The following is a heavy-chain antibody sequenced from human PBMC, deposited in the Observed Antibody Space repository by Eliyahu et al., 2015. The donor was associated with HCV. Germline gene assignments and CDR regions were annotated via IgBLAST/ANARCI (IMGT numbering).Heavy chain of an antibody. D-gene: IGHD1-26*01. Sequence: EVQLLESGGGLVQPGGSLRLSCVASGFXFSSYAMSWVRQAPGKGLEWVSSLAKSGGETHYADSVKGRFTISRDNSRNTVFLQMSSLRAEDTAVYYCAKRVGPTTWDWFDPRGQGTPVTVSS. CDR2: LAKSGGET. J-gene: IGHJ5*02. CDR1: GFXFSSYA. CDR3: AKRVGPTTWDWFDP. V-gene: IGHV3-23*01.